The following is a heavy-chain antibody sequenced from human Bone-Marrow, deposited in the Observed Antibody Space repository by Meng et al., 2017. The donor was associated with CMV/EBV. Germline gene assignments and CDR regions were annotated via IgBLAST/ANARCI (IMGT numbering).Heavy chain of an antibody. D-gene: IGHD3-10*01. CDR2: INPNSGGT. V-gene: IGHV1-2*02. CDR3: AREKYYYGSGTKQKNYYYYGMDV. CDR1: GYTFTGYY. Sequence: ASVKVSCKASGYTFTGYYMHWVRQAPGQGLEWMGWINPNSGGTNYAQKFQGRVTMTRDTSISTAYMELSRLRSDDTAVYYCAREKYYYGSGTKQKNYYYYGMDVWAQGTTVTVSS. J-gene: IGHJ6*02.